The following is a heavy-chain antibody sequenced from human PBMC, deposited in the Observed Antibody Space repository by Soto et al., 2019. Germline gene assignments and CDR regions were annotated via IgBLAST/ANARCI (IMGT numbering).Heavy chain of an antibody. CDR3: ARRRSIAARPGDSFDP. Sequence: GESLKISCQGSGYRFTSYWIGWVRQMPGKGLEWMGIIYPGDSDTRYSPSFQGQVTISADKSISTAYLQWSSLKASDTAMYYCARRRSIAARPGDSFDPWGQGTRVTVSS. J-gene: IGHJ5*02. CDR1: GYRFTSYW. V-gene: IGHV5-51*01. CDR2: IYPGDSDT. D-gene: IGHD6-6*01.